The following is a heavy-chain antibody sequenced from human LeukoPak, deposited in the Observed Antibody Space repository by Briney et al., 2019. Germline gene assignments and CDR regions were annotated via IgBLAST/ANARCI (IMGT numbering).Heavy chain of an antibody. CDR3: ARGYDSSGPARFGVVDY. D-gene: IGHD3-22*01. V-gene: IGHV4-59*01. CDR2: MYYSGSA. J-gene: IGHJ4*02. CDR1: GGSLSSYY. Sequence: SETLSLTCTVSGGSLSSYYWSWIRQPPGKGLDWIGYMYYSGSANYNPSPKSRVTISVDTSKNQFSLKMSSVTAADTAVYYCARGYDSSGPARFGVVDYWGQGTLVTVSS.